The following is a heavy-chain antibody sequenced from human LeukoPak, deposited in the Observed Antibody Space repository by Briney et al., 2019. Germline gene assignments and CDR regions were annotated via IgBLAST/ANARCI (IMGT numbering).Heavy chain of an antibody. CDR2: ISSNGGST. CDR1: GFTFSSYA. D-gene: IGHD3-10*01. V-gene: IGHV3-64*01. CDR3: ARDRTMVRGVIGYMDV. J-gene: IGHJ6*03. Sequence: GGSLRPSCAASGFTFSSYAMHWVRQAPGKGLEYVSAISSNGGSTYYANSVKGRFTISRDNSKNTLYLQMGSLRAEDMAVYYCARDRTMVRGVIGYMDVWGKGATVTVSS.